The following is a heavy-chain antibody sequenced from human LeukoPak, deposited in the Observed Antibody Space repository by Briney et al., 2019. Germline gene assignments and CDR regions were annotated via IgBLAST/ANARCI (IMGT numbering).Heavy chain of an antibody. CDR2: ISPYNGNT. V-gene: IGHV1-18*01. CDR1: GYDFTSVG. CDR3: VRAGPGSGWYFDY. D-gene: IGHD6-19*01. J-gene: IGHJ4*02. Sequence: GASVKVSCKASGYDFTSVGITWVRRAPGQGLEWMGWISPYNGNTSYAQKFQGRVAMTTDTSTTTAYMELRGLRFNDTAVYYCVRAGPGSGWYFDYWGQGTLVTVSS.